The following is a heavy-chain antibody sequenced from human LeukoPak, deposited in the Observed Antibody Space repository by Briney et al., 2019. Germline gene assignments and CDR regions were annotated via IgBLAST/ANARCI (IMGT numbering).Heavy chain of an antibody. CDR1: GFTFSDYF. Sequence: GGSLRLSCAASGFTFSDYFMTWIRRAPGKGLEWVSYISSSSSNTNHADSVKGRFTISRDNAKNSLSLQMNSLRAEDTAVYYCAAGPRYCSGGSCYWGYFDYWGQGTLVTVSS. CDR2: ISSSSSNT. V-gene: IGHV3-11*03. D-gene: IGHD2-15*01. J-gene: IGHJ4*02. CDR3: AAGPRYCSGGSCYWGYFDY.